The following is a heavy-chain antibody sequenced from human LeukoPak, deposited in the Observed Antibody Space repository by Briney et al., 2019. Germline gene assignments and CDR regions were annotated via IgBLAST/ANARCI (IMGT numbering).Heavy chain of an antibody. V-gene: IGHV3-21*01. J-gene: IGHJ4*02. D-gene: IGHD3-9*01. CDR2: ISSSSSYI. CDR3: ARFDGPYYFDY. CDR1: GFTLSSYS. Sequence: GGALRLSCAASGFTLSSYSMNWVRQAPGKGLEWVSSISSSSSYIYYADSVKGRFTLSRDNAKNSLYLQMNSLRAEDTAVNYCARFDGPYYFDYWGQGTLVTVSS.